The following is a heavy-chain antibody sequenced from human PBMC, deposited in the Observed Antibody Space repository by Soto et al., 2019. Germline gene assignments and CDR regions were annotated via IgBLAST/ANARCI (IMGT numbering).Heavy chain of an antibody. D-gene: IGHD3-9*01. CDR2: ISAYNGNT. CDR1: GYTFTSYG. V-gene: IGHV1-18*01. Sequence: QVQLVQSGAEVKKPGASVKVSCKASGYTFTSYGISWVRQAPGQGLEWMGWISAYNGNTNYAQKLQGRATMTTDTSTSTAYMELRSMRSDDTAVYYCASSLRDFDWLFFDYWGQGTLVTVSS. CDR3: ASSLRDFDWLFFDY. J-gene: IGHJ4*02.